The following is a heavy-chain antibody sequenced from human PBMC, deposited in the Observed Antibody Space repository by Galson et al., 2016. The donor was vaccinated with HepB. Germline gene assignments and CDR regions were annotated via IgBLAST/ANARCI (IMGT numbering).Heavy chain of an antibody. V-gene: IGHV4-31*11. CDR2: NYNGGTS. J-gene: IGHJ4*02. Sequence: LSLTCAVSRASVTSGGFYWTWFRQHPVKGLEWIGYNYNGGTSYYAPSLRSRVTISVDTSKNEFSLSLNSVTAADTGVYYCATIAGYTTGWGFWGQGTLVTVSS. CDR3: ATIAGYTTGWGF. CDR1: RASVTSGGFY. D-gene: IGHD6-19*01.